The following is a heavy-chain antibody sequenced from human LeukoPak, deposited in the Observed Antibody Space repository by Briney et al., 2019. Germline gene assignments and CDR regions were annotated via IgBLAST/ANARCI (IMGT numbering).Heavy chain of an antibody. CDR3: ARDLQYSGYGFDY. D-gene: IGHD5-12*01. Sequence: SETLSLTCAVSGGSISSGGYSWSWIRQPRGTGLEWIGYIYHSGSTYYNPSLKSRVTISVDRSKNQFSLKLSSVTAADTAMYYCARDLQYSGYGFDYWGQGTPVTVSS. CDR1: GGSISSGGYS. CDR2: IYHSGST. V-gene: IGHV4-30-2*01. J-gene: IGHJ4*02.